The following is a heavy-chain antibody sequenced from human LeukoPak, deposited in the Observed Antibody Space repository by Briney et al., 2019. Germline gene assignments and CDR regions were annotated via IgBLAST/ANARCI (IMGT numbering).Heavy chain of an antibody. D-gene: IGHD3-3*01. Sequence: SETLSLTCTVSGGSISSGDYYWSWIRQPPGKGLEWIGYIYYSGSTNYNPSLKSRVTISVDTSKNQFSLKLSSVTAADTAVYYCARGSRFGTFDYWGQGTLVTVSS. CDR2: IYYSGST. CDR3: ARGSRFGTFDY. V-gene: IGHV4-30-4*08. CDR1: GGSISSGDYY. J-gene: IGHJ4*02.